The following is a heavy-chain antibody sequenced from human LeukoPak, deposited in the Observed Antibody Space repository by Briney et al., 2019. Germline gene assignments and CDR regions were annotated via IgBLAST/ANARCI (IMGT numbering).Heavy chain of an antibody. CDR2: INPNIGGT. J-gene: IGHJ6*03. V-gene: IGHV1-2*02. CDR1: GYTFTSYY. D-gene: IGHD3-10*01. Sequence: ASVKVSCKASGYTFTSYYMHWVRQAPGQGLEWMGIINPNIGGTNYAQKFRGRVSLTRDTSTSTAYMELNSLRSDDTAVYYCARCGSGTDLYDYYFMDVWGKGTTVTVSS. CDR3: ARCGSGTDLYDYYFMDV.